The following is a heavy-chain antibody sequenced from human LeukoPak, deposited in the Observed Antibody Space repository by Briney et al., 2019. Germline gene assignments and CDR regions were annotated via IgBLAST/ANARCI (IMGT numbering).Heavy chain of an antibody. CDR1: GFTFSSYS. Sequence: PGGSLRLSCAASGFTFSSYSMNWVRQAPGKGLEWVSYISSSSSTIYYADSVKGRFTISRDNAKNSLYLQMNSLRAEDTAVYYCARPRSYYYDSSGLFDYWGQGTLVTVSS. CDR2: ISSSSSTI. D-gene: IGHD3-22*01. CDR3: ARPRSYYYDSSGLFDY. J-gene: IGHJ4*02. V-gene: IGHV3-48*01.